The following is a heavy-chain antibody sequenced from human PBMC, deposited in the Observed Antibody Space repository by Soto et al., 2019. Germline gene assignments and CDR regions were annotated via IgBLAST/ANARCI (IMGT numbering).Heavy chain of an antibody. J-gene: IGHJ4*02. CDR1: GYTLTELS. CDR3: ATDSRGIVGATYFDY. V-gene: IGHV1-24*01. CDR2: FDPEYGET. Sequence: ASVKVSCKVSGYTLTELSMHWVRQAPGKGLEWVGGFDPEYGETIYAQKFQGRVTMTEXTXXDXXXMXLXXLRSEDTAVYYCATDSRGIVGATYFDYWGQGTLVTVSS. D-gene: IGHD1-26*01.